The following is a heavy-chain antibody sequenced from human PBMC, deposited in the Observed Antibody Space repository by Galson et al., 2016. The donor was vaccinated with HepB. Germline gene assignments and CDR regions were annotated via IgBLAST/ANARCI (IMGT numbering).Heavy chain of an antibody. CDR2: ISGGGDST. Sequence: SLRLSCAASGFTFSSSAMIWVRQAPGKGLQWVSAISGGGDSTFYADSVKGRFTISRDNSKNALYLQRNSLRAEDTALYYCADRRVDYSVAWGQGTLVTVAS. D-gene: IGHD2-15*01. CDR3: ADRRVDYSVA. V-gene: IGHV3-23*01. J-gene: IGHJ5*02. CDR1: GFTFSSSA.